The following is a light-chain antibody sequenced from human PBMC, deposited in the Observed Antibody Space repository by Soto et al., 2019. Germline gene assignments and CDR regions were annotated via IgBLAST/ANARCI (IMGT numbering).Light chain of an antibody. CDR1: QSISNN. CDR3: QQHSQWPIT. J-gene: IGKJ3*01. V-gene: IGKV3-15*01. Sequence: EIVVTQSPATLSVSPGERATLSCRASQSISNNLAWYQRKPGQAPRLLIYGASTRATGIPARFSGSESGTEFTLTISSLQSEDFAVYYCQQHSQWPITFGPGTKVDFK. CDR2: GAS.